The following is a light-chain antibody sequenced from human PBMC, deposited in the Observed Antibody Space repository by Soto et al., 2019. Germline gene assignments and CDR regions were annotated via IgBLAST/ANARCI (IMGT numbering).Light chain of an antibody. CDR3: CSYAGSSTVV. J-gene: IGLJ1*01. Sequence: QSVLTQPASVSGSPGQSITISCTGTSSDVGSYNLVSWYQQHPGKAPKLMIYEGSKRHSGVSNRFSGSKSGNTASLTISGLQAEDEADYYCCSYAGSSTVVFGTGTKLTVL. CDR2: EGS. CDR1: SSDVGSYNL. V-gene: IGLV2-23*03.